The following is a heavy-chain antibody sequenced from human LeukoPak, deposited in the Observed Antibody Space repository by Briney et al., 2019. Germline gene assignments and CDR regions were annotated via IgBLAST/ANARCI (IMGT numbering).Heavy chain of an antibody. J-gene: IGHJ4*02. V-gene: IGHV3-48*02. CDR3: ARADYYGSGRHYFDY. CDR1: GFTFSSYS. Sequence: GGSLRLSCVVSGFTFSSYSMNWVRQAPGKGLEWVSYISSSSSTIYYADSVKGRFTISRDNAKNSLYLQMNSLRDEDTAVYYCARADYYGSGRHYFDYWGQGTLVTVSS. D-gene: IGHD3-10*01. CDR2: ISSSSSTI.